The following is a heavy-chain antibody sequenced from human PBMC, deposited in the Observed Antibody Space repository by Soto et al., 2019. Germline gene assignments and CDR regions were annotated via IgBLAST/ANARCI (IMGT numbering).Heavy chain of an antibody. V-gene: IGHV3-30*04. D-gene: IGHD3-22*01. CDR3: ARDLSRGITMIGLEIHF. CDR1: GFTFRSYA. J-gene: IGHJ4*01. Sequence: PGGSLRLSCEASGFTFRSYAMHWVRQAPGKGLELVAIISYDGSNKYYGESVKGRFTISRDNSKNTVSLQMSSLRVDDTAVYYCARDLSRGITMIGLEIHFWGHGTPVTVSS. CDR2: ISYDGSNK.